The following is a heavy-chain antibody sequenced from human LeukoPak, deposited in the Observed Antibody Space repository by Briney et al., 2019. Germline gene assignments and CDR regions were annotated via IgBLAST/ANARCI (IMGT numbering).Heavy chain of an antibody. CDR2: ISSSGSTI. D-gene: IGHD3-22*01. V-gene: IGHV3-11*04. CDR3: ATLYDSSGYGAFDI. Sequence: GGSLRLSCAASGFTFSDYYMSWIRQAPGKGLEWVSYISSSGSTIYYADSVKGRFTISRDNAKNSLYLQMNSLRAEDTAVYYCATLYDSSGYGAFDIWGQGTMVTVSS. J-gene: IGHJ3*02. CDR1: GFTFSDYY.